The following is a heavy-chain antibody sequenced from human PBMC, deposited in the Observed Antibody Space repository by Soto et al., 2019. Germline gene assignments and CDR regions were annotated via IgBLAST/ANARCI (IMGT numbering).Heavy chain of an antibody. J-gene: IGHJ6*03. CDR1: GVSISSYY. V-gene: IGHV4-59*01. CDR3: ARAYSGYAHGNYYYYMDV. Sequence: PSETLSLTCTVSGVSISSYYWIWIRQPPGKGLEWIGYIYYSGSTNYNPSLKSRVTISVDTSKNQFSLKLSSVTAADTAVYYCARAYSGYAHGNYYYYMDVWGKGTTVTVSS. D-gene: IGHD5-12*01. CDR2: IYYSGST.